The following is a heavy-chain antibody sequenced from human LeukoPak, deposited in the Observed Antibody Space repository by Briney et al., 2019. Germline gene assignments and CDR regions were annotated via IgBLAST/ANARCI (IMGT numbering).Heavy chain of an antibody. D-gene: IGHD3-9*01. V-gene: IGHV5-51*01. J-gene: IGHJ6*02. CDR2: IYPGDSDT. CDR3: ARTPVDDYYYYGMDV. CDR1: GYSFTSYW. Sequence: GESLKISCKGSGYSFTSYWIGWVRQMPGKGLEWMGIIYPGDSDTRYSPSFQGQVTISADESISTAYLQWSSLKASDTAMYYCARTPVDDYYYYGMDVWGQGTTVTVSS.